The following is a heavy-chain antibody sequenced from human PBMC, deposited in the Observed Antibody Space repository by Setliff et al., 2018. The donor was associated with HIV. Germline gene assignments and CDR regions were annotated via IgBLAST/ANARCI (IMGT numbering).Heavy chain of an antibody. CDR3: ARGGGPSFYDTEPRH. CDR2: ISGSGGET. V-gene: IGHV1-18*01. CDR1: GYTFTTYG. Sequence: ASVKVSCKTSGYTFTTYGVTWVRQVPGQGLEWMGWISGSGGETHYAQKFQGRVTLTTETPMTTAYMELRSLTSDDTAIYFCARGGGPSFYDTEPRHWGQGTLVTAPQ. D-gene: IGHD2-15*01. J-gene: IGHJ1*01.